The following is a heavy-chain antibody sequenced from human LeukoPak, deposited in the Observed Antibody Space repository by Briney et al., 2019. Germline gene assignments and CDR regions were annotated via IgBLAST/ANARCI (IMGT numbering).Heavy chain of an antibody. CDR2: ISWNSGSI. D-gene: IGHD3-3*01. CDR3: AKGTYYDFWSGWLGY. Sequence: GGSLRLSCAASGFTLDDYAMHWVRQAPGKGLEWVSGISWNSGSIGYADSVKGRFTISRDNAKNSLYLQMNSLRAEDTALYYCAKGTYYDFWSGWLGYWGQGTLVTVSS. CDR1: GFTLDDYA. J-gene: IGHJ4*02. V-gene: IGHV3-9*01.